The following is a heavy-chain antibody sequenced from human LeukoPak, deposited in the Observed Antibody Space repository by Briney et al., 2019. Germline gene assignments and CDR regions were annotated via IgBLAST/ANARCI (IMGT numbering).Heavy chain of an antibody. D-gene: IGHD3-10*01. CDR1: GFPFSSYN. CDR2: ISSSSSYM. CDR3: ARDPSGGDY. Sequence: GGSLRLSCAASGFPFSSYNMNWVRQAPGKGLEWVSSISSSSSYMYYADSVKGRFTISRDNAKNSLYLQMNSLRAEDTAVYYCARDPSGGDYWGQGTLVTVSS. V-gene: IGHV3-21*01. J-gene: IGHJ4*02.